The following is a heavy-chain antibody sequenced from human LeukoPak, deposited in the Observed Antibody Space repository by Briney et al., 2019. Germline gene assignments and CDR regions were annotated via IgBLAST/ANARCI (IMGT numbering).Heavy chain of an antibody. CDR2: IIPIFGTA. CDR1: GYTFTGYY. CDR3: ARGEVASEYAFDI. Sequence: ASVKVSCKASGYTFTGYYMHWVRQAPGQGLEWMGGIIPIFGTANYVQKFQGRVTITADESTSTAYMELSSLRSEDTAVYYCARGEVASEYAFDIWGQGTMVTVSS. J-gene: IGHJ3*02. V-gene: IGHV1-69*13. D-gene: IGHD3-3*02.